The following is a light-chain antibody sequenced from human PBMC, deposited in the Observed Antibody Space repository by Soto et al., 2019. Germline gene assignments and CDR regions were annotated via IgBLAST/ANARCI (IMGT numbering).Light chain of an antibody. CDR2: DVT. CDR3: VSYRPPGTDV. V-gene: IGLV2-14*03. Sequence: QSALTQPASVSGSLGQSITISCTGTSGDLPEYDSVSWYQHRPGEAPELKIFDVTYRPSAVSDRFSGSQSGNTASLTISGLQGEDEAEYDFVSYRPPGTDVFGPGTKLTVL. J-gene: IGLJ1*01. CDR1: SGDLPEYDS.